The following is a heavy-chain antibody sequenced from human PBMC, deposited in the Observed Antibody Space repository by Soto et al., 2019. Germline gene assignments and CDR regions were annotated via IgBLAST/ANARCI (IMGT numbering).Heavy chain of an antibody. D-gene: IGHD3-3*01. V-gene: IGHV4-38-2*01. CDR2: IYHSGST. CDR3: ARGYYDFWSGSQPFDY. Sequence: SETLSLTCAVSGYSISSGYYWGWIRQPPGKGLEWIGSIYHSGSTYYNPSLKSRVTISVDTSKNQFSLKLSSVTAADTAVYYCARGYYDFWSGSQPFDYWGQGTLVTVSS. CDR1: GYSISSGYY. J-gene: IGHJ4*02.